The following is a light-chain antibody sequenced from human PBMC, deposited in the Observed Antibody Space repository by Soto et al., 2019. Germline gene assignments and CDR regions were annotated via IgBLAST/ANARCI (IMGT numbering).Light chain of an antibody. CDR1: QSISTY. J-gene: IGKJ4*01. CDR3: QHGYSTPLT. Sequence: DIQMPPSPSSLSASVAPSLTITGSASQSISTYLHWYQQKPGKAPNLLIYAASTLQSGVPSRFSGSGSGTDFTLTISSLQPEDFATYFCQHGYSTPLTFGRGTKVDIK. CDR2: AAS. V-gene: IGKV1-39*01.